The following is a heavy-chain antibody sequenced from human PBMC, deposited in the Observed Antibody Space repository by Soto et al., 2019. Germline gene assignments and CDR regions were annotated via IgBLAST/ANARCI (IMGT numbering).Heavy chain of an antibody. D-gene: IGHD4-17*01. CDR2: MNPNSGPT. CDR3: ARTLYGDNADY. V-gene: IGHV1-8*01. CDR1: GYTFTSYD. J-gene: IGHJ4*02. Sequence: QVQLVQSGAEVKKPGASVKVSCKASGYTFTSYDINWVRQATGTGLEWMGWMNPNSGPTGSAQKFQGRVTMTRYTSISTAYVELSSLRPEDTAVYYCARTLYGDNADYWGQGTLVTVAA.